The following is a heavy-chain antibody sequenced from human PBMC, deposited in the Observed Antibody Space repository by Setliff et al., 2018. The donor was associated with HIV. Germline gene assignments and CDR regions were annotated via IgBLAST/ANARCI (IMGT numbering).Heavy chain of an antibody. CDR2: ISYHERDT. CDR1: GFTFSNYG. D-gene: IGHD4-17*01. Sequence: GGSLRLSCGASGFTFSNYGMQWVRQAPGKGLEWVAIISYHERDTFYADSVKGRFTISRDNSKNMLYLQMNSLGTEDTAVYYCTKPTTVVTSYYFDSWGQGTQVTVSS. CDR3: TKPTTVVTSYYFDS. V-gene: IGHV3-30*18. J-gene: IGHJ4*02.